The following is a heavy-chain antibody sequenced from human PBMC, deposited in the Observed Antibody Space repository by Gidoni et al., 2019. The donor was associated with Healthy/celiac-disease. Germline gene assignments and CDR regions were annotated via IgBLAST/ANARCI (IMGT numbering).Heavy chain of an antibody. Sequence: EVQLVESGGGLVQPGGSLKLSCAASGFTFSGSAMHWVRQASGKGLEWVGRIRSKANSYATAYAASVKGRFTISRDDSKNTSYLQMNSLKTEDTAVYYCTSLGGDCSWGQGTLVTVSS. J-gene: IGHJ5*02. CDR3: TSLGGDCS. CDR2: IRSKANSYAT. D-gene: IGHD2-21*02. V-gene: IGHV3-73*02. CDR1: GFTFSGSA.